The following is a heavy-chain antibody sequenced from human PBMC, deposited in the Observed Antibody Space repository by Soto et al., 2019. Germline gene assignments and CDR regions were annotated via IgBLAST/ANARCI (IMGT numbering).Heavy chain of an antibody. CDR1: GYTFTSYG. CDR2: ISAYNGNT. D-gene: IGHD5-18*01. Sequence: GASVKVSCKASGYTFTSYGISWVRQAPGQGLEWMGWISAYNGNTNYAQKLQGRVTMTTDTSTSTAYMELRSLRSDDTAVYYCARYSYGPRGPLSYYYYYGMDAWGQGTTVTVSS. CDR3: ARYSYGPRGPLSYYYYYGMDA. J-gene: IGHJ6*02. V-gene: IGHV1-18*04.